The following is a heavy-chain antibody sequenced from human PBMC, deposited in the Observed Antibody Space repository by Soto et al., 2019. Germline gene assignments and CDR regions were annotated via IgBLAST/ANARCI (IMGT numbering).Heavy chain of an antibody. CDR3: ARDDYSNYVGHYFDY. J-gene: IGHJ4*02. V-gene: IGHV4-31*03. CDR2: IYYSGST. Sequence: PSETLSLTCTVSGGSISSGGYYWSWIRQHPGKGLEWIGYIYYSGSTYYNPSLKSRVTISVDTSKNQFSLKLSSVTAADTAVYYCARDDYSNYVGHYFDYWGQGTLVTVSS. CDR1: GGSISSGGYY. D-gene: IGHD4-4*01.